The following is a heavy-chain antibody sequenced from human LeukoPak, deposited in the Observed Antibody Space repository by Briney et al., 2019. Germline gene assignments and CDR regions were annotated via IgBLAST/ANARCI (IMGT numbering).Heavy chain of an antibody. V-gene: IGHV3-20*01. Sequence: GASLRLSCVASGFTFDDYGMSWVRQAPGKGLEWVSGINWNGGKIGYADSVKGRFTISRDTTKSSLYLQMNSLRAEDTAFYHCVRVTMIQDWHFDVWGRGTLVIVSS. D-gene: IGHD3-22*01. CDR3: VRVTMIQDWHFDV. J-gene: IGHJ2*01. CDR2: INWNGGKI. CDR1: GFTFDDYG.